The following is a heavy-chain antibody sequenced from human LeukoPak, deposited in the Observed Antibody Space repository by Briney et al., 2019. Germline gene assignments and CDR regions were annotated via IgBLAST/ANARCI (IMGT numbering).Heavy chain of an antibody. CDR2: IIPILGIA. CDR3: ARVVQLERRGLIRFDP. V-gene: IGHV1-69*04. D-gene: IGHD1-1*01. Sequence: SVKVSCKASGGTFSSYAISWVRQAPGQGLEWMGRIIPILGIANYAQKFQGRVTITADKSTSTAYMELSSLRSEDTAVYYCARVVQLERRGLIRFDPWGQGTLVTVSS. J-gene: IGHJ5*02. CDR1: GGTFSSYA.